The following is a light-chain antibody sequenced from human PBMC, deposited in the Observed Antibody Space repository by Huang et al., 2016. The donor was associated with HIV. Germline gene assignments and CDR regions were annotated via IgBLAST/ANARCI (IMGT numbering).Light chain of an antibody. CDR1: QSITSW. J-gene: IGKJ1*01. Sequence: DIQMTQSPSTLSASVGDRVTITCRASQSITSWLAWYQQKPEKAPKLLIYEASNSESGVPSRFSGSGPGTDFTLTINSLQPDDFATYYCQQYNSYPWTFGQGTKVEIK. V-gene: IGKV1-5*03. CDR3: QQYNSYPWT. CDR2: EAS.